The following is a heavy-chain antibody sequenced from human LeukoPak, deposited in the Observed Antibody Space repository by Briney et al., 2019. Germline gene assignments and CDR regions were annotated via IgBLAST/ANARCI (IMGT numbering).Heavy chain of an antibody. J-gene: IGHJ4*02. CDR1: GYTFTSYD. CDR2: MNPNSGNT. CDR3: ARGFGYSYGRTPFDY. Sequence: ASVKVSCKASGYTFTSYDINWVRQATGQGLGWMGWMNPNSGNTGYAQKFQGRVTMTRNTSISTAYMELSSLRSEDTAVYYCARGFGYSYGRTPFDYWGQGTLVTVSS. V-gene: IGHV1-8*01. D-gene: IGHD5-18*01.